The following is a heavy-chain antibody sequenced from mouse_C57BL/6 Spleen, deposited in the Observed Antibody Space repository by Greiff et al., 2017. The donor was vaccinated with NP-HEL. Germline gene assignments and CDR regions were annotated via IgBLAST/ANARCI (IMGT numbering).Heavy chain of an antibody. CDR2: IDPSDSYT. CDR3: ARGPYGSSYWYFDV. CDR1: GYTFTSYW. D-gene: IGHD1-1*01. Sequence: VQLQQPGAELVRPGTSVKLSCKASGYTFTSYWMHWVKQRPGQGLEWIGVIDPSDSYTNYNQKFKGKATLTVDTSSSTAYMQLSSLTSEDSAVYYCARGPYGSSYWYFDVWGTGTTVTVSS. V-gene: IGHV1-59*01. J-gene: IGHJ1*03.